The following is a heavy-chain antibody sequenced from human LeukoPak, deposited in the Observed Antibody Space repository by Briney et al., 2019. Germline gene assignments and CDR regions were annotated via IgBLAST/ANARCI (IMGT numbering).Heavy chain of an antibody. J-gene: IGHJ4*02. CDR1: RGTFSNSA. D-gene: IGHD1-26*01. CDR3: ARGYSGLHFDS. Sequence: SVKVSCKASRGTFSNSAISWVRQAPGQGLEWMGRIAPVLEITNYAQKFQGRLTFTADISTSTAYMELSGLRSEDTTIYFCARGYSGLHFDSWGQGSLVTVSS. CDR2: IAPVLEIT. V-gene: IGHV1-69*04.